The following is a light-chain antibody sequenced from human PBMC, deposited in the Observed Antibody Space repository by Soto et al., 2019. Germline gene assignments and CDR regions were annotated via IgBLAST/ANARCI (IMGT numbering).Light chain of an antibody. CDR1: PGVTNF. CDR3: QQRNIWPPVT. V-gene: IGKV3-11*01. CDR2: GAF. J-gene: IGKJ5*01. Sequence: EIVLTQSPATLALSPGERATLSCRASPGVTNFLAWYQQKPGQAPRLLXYGAFKRATGIPARFSGSGSGTDFTLTISSLETEDSAIYYCQQRNIWPPVTFGQGTRLEI.